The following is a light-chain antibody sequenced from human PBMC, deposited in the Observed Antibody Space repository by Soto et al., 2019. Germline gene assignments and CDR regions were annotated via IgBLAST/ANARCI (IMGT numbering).Light chain of an antibody. V-gene: IGLV1-40*01. CDR1: SSNIGAGSD. Sequence: QSVLTQPPSVSGAPGQKVTISCTGRSSNIGAGSDVHWYQQLPGTAPKLLIYGNTNRPSGVPDRFAGSKSGTSASLAITGLQAEDEADYYCQSYDRSLSLAYVFGTGTKLTFL. CDR2: GNT. CDR3: QSYDRSLSLAYV. J-gene: IGLJ1*01.